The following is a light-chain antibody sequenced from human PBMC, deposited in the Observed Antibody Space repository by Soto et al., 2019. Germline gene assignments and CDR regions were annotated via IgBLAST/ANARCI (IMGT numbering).Light chain of an antibody. CDR2: GAS. J-gene: IGKJ1*01. CDR1: QSISGT. Sequence: EIVMTQSPATLPVSPGGRATLSCRASQSISGTLAWYQQKPGQAPRLLIHGASTRAPGFPARFSGSGSGTDFTLTISSLQSEDFAVYYCQQYNNWPWTFGQGTKVEIK. CDR3: QQYNNWPWT. V-gene: IGKV3-15*01.